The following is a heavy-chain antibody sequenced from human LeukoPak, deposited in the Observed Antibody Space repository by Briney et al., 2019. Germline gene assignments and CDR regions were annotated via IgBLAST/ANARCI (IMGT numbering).Heavy chain of an antibody. J-gene: IGHJ6*02. CDR3: AREGYGDFTSDYYYYDMDV. CDR2: IWYDGRNE. D-gene: IGHD4-17*01. CDR1: GFTFSSYG. V-gene: IGHV3-33*01. Sequence: PGGSLRLSCAASGFTFSSYGMHWVRQAPGKGLEWVAVIWYDGRNEYHADSVKGRFSISRDNSKNTLYLQMNSLRAEDSGVYYCAREGYGDFTSDYYYYDMDVWGQGTTVTVSS.